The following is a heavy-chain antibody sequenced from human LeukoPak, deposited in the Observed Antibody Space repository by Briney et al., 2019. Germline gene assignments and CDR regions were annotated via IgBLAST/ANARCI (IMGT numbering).Heavy chain of an antibody. J-gene: IGHJ6*03. V-gene: IGHV1-2*02. D-gene: IGHD3-3*01. CDR2: TNPNSGGT. CDR1: GYTFTGYY. CDR3: ASGPYYDFWSGHAPPHHMDV. Sequence: ASVKVSCKASGYTFTGYYMHWVRQAPGQGLEWMGWTNPNSGGTNYAQKFQGRVTMTRDTSISTAYMELSRLRSDDTAVYYCASGPYYDFWSGHAPPHHMDVWGKGTTVTVSS.